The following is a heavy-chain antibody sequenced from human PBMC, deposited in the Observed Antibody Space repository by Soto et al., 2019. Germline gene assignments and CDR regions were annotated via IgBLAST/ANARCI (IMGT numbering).Heavy chain of an antibody. J-gene: IGHJ6*02. CDR1: GDSFTAFY. V-gene: IGHV1-2*02. Sequence: QVQLVQSGAEAKKPGTSVKVSCEASGDSFTAFYIHWVRQAPGQGLEWMGWINPNSGGTNYAQKFQGRVTMTWDTYSRTAYMGLSRLRSDDAAVYYCAKRAGTSWSPDYYYYGLDVWGRGTTVTVS. CDR2: INPNSGGT. CDR3: AKRAGTSWSPDYYYYGLDV. D-gene: IGHD6-13*01.